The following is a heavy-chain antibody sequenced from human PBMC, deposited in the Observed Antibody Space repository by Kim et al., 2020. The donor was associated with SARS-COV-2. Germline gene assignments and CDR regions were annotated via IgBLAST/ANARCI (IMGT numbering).Heavy chain of an antibody. D-gene: IGHD3-10*01. CDR1: GFTFSSSA. CDR3: ARDLGTPFLWFGAGFDS. CDR2: ISYDGNKK. V-gene: IGHV3-30-3*01. J-gene: IGHJ4*02. Sequence: GGSLRLSCEASGFTFSSSAMHWVRQAPGKGLEWVSVISYDGNKKHYADSVKGRFSISRDNSKSTLYLQMNSLRAEDTALYYCARDLGTPFLWFGAGFDSWGQGTLVTVSS.